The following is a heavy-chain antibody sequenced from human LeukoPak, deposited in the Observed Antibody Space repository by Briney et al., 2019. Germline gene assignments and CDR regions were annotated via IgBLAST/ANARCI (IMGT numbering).Heavy chain of an antibody. Sequence: ASVKISCKASGYTFTCYGISWVRQAPGQGIECMGWISAYNGNTNYAQKLQGRVTMTTDTSTSTAYMELRSLISDDTAVYYCARWGADYYDSSGYTPYDYWGQGTLVTVSS. J-gene: IGHJ4*02. V-gene: IGHV1-18*01. D-gene: IGHD3-22*01. CDR3: ARWGADYYDSSGYTPYDY. CDR1: GYTFTCYG. CDR2: ISAYNGNT.